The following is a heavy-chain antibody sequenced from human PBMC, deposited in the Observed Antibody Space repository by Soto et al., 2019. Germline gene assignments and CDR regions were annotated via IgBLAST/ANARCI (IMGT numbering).Heavy chain of an antibody. J-gene: IGHJ5*02. CDR1: GYTFTSYG. Sequence: GPSVKVSCKTSGYTFTSYGISWVRQSPGQGLEWMGWISAYNGNTNYAQKLQGRVTMTTDTSTSTAYMELRSLRSDDTAVYYCARDAYDFWSGYSRTWFDPWGQGTLVTVSS. CDR2: ISAYNGNT. V-gene: IGHV1-18*01. D-gene: IGHD3-3*01. CDR3: ARDAYDFWSGYSRTWFDP.